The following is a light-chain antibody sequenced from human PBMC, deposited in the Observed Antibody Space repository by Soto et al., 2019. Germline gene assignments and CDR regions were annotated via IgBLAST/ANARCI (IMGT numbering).Light chain of an antibody. CDR2: SNT. J-gene: IGLJ3*02. V-gene: IGLV1-40*01. CDR3: QSYGSGLTSPWV. Sequence: QSVLTQPPSVSGAPGQRVTTSCTGNSSNLGAGYAVHWYQHIPGSAPKLPIYSNTTPPSWVPDRCSGSKSGTSASLAISGLQAEADGDYHCQSYGSGLTSPWVFGGGTKLTVL. CDR1: SSNLGAGYA.